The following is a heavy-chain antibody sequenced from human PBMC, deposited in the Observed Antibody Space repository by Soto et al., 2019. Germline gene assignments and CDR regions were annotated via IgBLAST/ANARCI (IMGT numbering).Heavy chain of an antibody. CDR3: ARDCSSTSCFDY. V-gene: IGHV4-39*07. D-gene: IGHD2-2*01. CDR1: GGSISSSSYY. Sequence: SETLSLTCTVSGGSISSSSYYWGWIRQPPGKGLEWIGSIYYSGSTYYNPSLKSRVTISVDTSKNQFSLKLSSVTAADTAVYYCARDCSSTSCFDYWGQGTLVTVSS. CDR2: IYYSGST. J-gene: IGHJ4*02.